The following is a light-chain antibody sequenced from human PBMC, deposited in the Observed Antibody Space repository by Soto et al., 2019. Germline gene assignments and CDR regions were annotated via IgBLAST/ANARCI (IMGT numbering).Light chain of an antibody. J-gene: IGKJ5*01. CDR1: QSVSST. Sequence: EIVMTQSPATLSVSPGERATLSCRASQSVSSTLAWYQQKPGQAPRLLVYGASTRATGIPARFSGSGSGTEFTRSISILQSEDFAVYYCQQYNNWHLTFFQGTRLEIK. CDR2: GAS. V-gene: IGKV3-15*01. CDR3: QQYNNWHLT.